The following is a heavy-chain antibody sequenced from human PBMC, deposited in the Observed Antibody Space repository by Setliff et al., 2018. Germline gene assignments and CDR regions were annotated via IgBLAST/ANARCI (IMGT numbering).Heavy chain of an antibody. Sequence: PGGSLRLSCAASRFTFSNYAMSWVRQAPGKGLEWVSAISGSISSTYYADSVKGRFTISRDNSKNTLYLQMNSLGAEDTAVYYCAKVYYYDSSGYLNWGQGTLVTVS. D-gene: IGHD3-22*01. CDR3: AKVYYYDSSGYLN. V-gene: IGHV3-23*01. CDR2: ISGSISST. CDR1: RFTFSNYA. J-gene: IGHJ4*02.